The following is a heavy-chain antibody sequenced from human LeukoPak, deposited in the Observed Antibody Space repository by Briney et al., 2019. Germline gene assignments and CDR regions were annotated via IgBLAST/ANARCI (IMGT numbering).Heavy chain of an antibody. CDR2: IRSTANNYAT. CDR3: ATYRGYPVDY. CDR1: GFTFSASA. J-gene: IGHJ4*02. V-gene: IGHV3-73*01. Sequence: GGSLRLSCAASGFTFSASAIHWVRQASGKGLEWVGRIRSTANNYATAYGASLKGRFTISRDNGKNTLYLQMDSLRAEDTAVYHCATYRGYPVDYWGQGTLVTVSS. D-gene: IGHD1-1*01.